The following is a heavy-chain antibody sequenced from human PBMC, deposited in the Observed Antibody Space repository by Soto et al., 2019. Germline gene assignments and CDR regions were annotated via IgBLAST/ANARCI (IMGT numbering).Heavy chain of an antibody. V-gene: IGHV1-46*01. J-gene: IGHJ4*02. CDR3: ARHRLAVVRNFDY. CDR1: GYSFTGYY. Sequence: ASVKVSCKASGYSFTGYYIHWVRQAPGQGLEWMAIINPRGGTTNYYNPSLKSRVTISVDTSKNQFSLKLSSVTAADTAVYYCARHRLAVVRNFDYWGQGTLVTVSS. D-gene: IGHD6-19*01. CDR2: INPRGGTT.